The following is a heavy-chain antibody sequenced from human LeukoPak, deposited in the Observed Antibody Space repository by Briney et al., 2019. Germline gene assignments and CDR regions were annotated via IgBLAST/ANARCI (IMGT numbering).Heavy chain of an antibody. J-gene: IGHJ4*02. CDR3: AREVSVTPYYFDY. CDR2: INHSGST. V-gene: IGHV4-34*09. Sequence: XIRQPPXXXXXXXXEINHSGSTNYNPSLKSRVTISVDTSKNQFSLKLSSVTAADTAVYYCAREVSVTPYYFDYWGQGTLVTVSS. D-gene: IGHD4-11*01.